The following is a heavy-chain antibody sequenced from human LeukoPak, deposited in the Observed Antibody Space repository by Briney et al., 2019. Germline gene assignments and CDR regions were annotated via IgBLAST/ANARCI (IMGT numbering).Heavy chain of an antibody. V-gene: IGHV3-30*02. CDR3: ARRQWLSFDY. J-gene: IGHJ4*02. Sequence: GGSLRLSCAASGFTFSSYGMHWVRQAPGKGLEWVAFIRYDGSYKYYADSVKGRFTISRDNSKNTLYLQMNSLRTEDTAVYYCARRQWLSFDYWGQGTLVTVSS. D-gene: IGHD6-19*01. CDR1: GFTFSSYG. CDR2: IRYDGSYK.